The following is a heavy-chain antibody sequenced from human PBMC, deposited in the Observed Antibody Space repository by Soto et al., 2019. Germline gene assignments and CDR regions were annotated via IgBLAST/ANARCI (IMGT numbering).Heavy chain of an antibody. D-gene: IGHD6-19*01. V-gene: IGHV1-2*02. CDR1: GYTFTGYY. CDR2: INPNSGGT. CDR3: ARARIAVAGYFDY. Sequence: SVQVSCKASGYTFTGYYMHWVRQAPGQGLEWMGWINPNSGGTNYAQKFQGRVTMTRDTSISTAYMELSRLRSDDTAVYYCARARIAVAGYFDYWGQGTLVTVSS. J-gene: IGHJ4*02.